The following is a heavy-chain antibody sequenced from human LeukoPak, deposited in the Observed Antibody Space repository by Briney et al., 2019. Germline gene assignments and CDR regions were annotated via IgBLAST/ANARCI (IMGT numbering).Heavy chain of an antibody. V-gene: IGHV4-4*07. Sequence: PSETLSLTCTVSGGSISSYYWSWIRQPAGKGLEWIGRIYSSGNTNYNPSLKSRVTMSVDTSKNQFSLKLNSLTAADTAVYYCARVKLARATRPIGYCSSTSCLSGITGTFFDYWGQGTLVTVSS. CDR1: GGSISSYY. CDR2: IYSSGNT. J-gene: IGHJ4*02. CDR3: ARVKLARATRPIGYCSSTSCLSGITGTFFDY. D-gene: IGHD2-2*01.